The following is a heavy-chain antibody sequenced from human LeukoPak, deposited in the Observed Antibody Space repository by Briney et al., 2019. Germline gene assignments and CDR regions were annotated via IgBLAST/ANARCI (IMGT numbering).Heavy chain of an antibody. CDR3: ARTPMAADYDY. CDR2: IYYSGST. J-gene: IGHJ4*02. Sequence: SETLSLTCTVSGGSISSYYWSWIRRPPGKGLEWIGYIYYSGSTNYNPSLKSRVTISVDTSKNQFSLKLSSVTAADTAVYYCARTPMAADYDYWGQGTLVTVSS. D-gene: IGHD6-13*01. CDR1: GGSISSYY. V-gene: IGHV4-59*01.